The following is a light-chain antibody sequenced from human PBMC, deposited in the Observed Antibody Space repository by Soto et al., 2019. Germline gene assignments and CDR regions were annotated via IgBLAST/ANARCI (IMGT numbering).Light chain of an antibody. V-gene: IGLV2-11*01. CDR3: CSYAGSYTYV. J-gene: IGLJ1*01. CDR2: DVS. Sequence: QSAVTQPRSVSGSPGQSVTISCTGTSSDVGGYNYVSWYQQHPGKAPKFMIYDVSQRPSGVPARFSGSKSGNTASLTISGLHAEDEADYYCCSYAGSYTYVFGTGTKLTVL. CDR1: SSDVGGYNY.